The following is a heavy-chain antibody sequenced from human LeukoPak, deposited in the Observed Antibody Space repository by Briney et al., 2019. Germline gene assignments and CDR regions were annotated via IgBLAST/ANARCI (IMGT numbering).Heavy chain of an antibody. J-gene: IGHJ4*02. Sequence: GGSLRLSCEASGFSFSSYGMSWVRQAPGEGLEWVSGFSASDGSRYYADSVKGRFPISRDNSKNTLYLQMTSLRAEDTAVYYCAKDPFSGYAGSDYWGQGTLVTVSS. CDR1: GFSFSSYG. D-gene: IGHD5-12*01. V-gene: IGHV3-23*01. CDR2: FSASDGSR. CDR3: AKDPFSGYAGSDY.